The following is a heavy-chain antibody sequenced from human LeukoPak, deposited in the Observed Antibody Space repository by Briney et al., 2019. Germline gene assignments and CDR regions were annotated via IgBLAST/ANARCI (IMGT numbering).Heavy chain of an antibody. Sequence: PGGSLRLSCAASGFSFSTYGMIWVRQAPGKGLEWVSSVSGTSEYIYYADSVRGRFTISRDNAKNTVYLRMNSLRAEDTAVYYCARGYSSGWYSDYWGQGTLVTVSS. CDR1: GFSFSTYG. D-gene: IGHD6-19*01. CDR3: ARGYSSGWYSDY. V-gene: IGHV3-21*06. J-gene: IGHJ4*02. CDR2: VSGTSEYI.